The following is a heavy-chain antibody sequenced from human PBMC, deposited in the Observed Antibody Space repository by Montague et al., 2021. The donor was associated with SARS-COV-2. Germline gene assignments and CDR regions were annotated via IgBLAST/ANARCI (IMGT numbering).Heavy chain of an antibody. J-gene: IGHJ4*02. CDR3: ARVDSNGPGDY. Sequence: SETLSLTCTVSGGSLNNYFWSWIRQPPGKGLEWVGYISDSGSTKYNPSLQSRVTISVDTARNQFSLKLLSVTAADTAFYYCARVDSNGPGDYWGQGILVSVPP. D-gene: IGHD3-22*01. CDR2: ISDSGST. V-gene: IGHV4-59*08. CDR1: GGSLNNYF.